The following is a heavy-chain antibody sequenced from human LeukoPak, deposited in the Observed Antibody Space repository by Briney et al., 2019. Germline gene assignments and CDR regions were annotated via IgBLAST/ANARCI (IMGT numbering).Heavy chain of an antibody. V-gene: IGHV3-21*01. CDR3: ARDPGYCSGGSCQYYYYYYMDV. D-gene: IGHD2-15*01. CDR2: ISSSSSYI. CDR1: GFTFSSYS. Sequence: GGSPRLSCAASGFTFSSYSMNWVRQAPGKGLEWVSSISSSSSYIYYADSVKGRFTISRDNAKNSLYLQMNSLRAEDTAVYYCARDPGYCSGGSCQYYYYYYMDVWGKGTTVTISS. J-gene: IGHJ6*03.